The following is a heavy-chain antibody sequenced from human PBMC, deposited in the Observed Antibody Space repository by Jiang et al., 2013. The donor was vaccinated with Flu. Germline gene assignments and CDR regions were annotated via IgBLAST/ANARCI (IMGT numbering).Heavy chain of an antibody. J-gene: IGHJ5*02. CDR3: ATAGGYGDYANWFDP. CDR1: GYTLTELS. Sequence: SCKVSGYTLTELSMHWVRQAPGKGLEWMGGFDPEDGETIYAQKFQGRVTMTEDTSTDTAYMELSSLRSEDTAVYYCATAGGYGDYANWFDPWGQGTLVTVSS. V-gene: IGHV1-24*01. CDR2: FDPEDGET. D-gene: IGHD4-17*01.